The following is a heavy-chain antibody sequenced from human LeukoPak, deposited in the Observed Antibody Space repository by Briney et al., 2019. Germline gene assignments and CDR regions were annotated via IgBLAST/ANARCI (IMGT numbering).Heavy chain of an antibody. CDR3: ARGGPRYCSSTSCYGDY. V-gene: IGHV3-48*04. Sequence: GGSLRLSCAASGFTFSSYSMNWVRQAPGKGLEWVSYISSSSSTIYYADSVKGRFTISRDNAKNSLYLQMNSLRAKDTAVYYCARGGPRYCSSTSCYGDYWGQGTLVTVSS. D-gene: IGHD2-2*01. CDR2: ISSSSSTI. CDR1: GFTFSSYS. J-gene: IGHJ4*02.